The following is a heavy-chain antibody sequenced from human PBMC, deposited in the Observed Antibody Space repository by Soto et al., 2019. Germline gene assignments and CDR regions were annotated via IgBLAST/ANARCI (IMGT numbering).Heavy chain of an antibody. J-gene: IGHJ4*02. CDR2: INHSGST. CDR1: GGSFSAYY. CDR3: ARRIAVTGDDY. V-gene: IGHV4-34*01. D-gene: IGHD6-19*01. Sequence: QVQLQQWGAGLLKPSETLSLTCAVYGGSFSAYYWSWIRQPPGKGLEWIGEINHSGSTNYNPSLKSRVTISVDTSKNQFPLKLSSVTAADTAVYYCARRIAVTGDDYWGQGTLVTVSS.